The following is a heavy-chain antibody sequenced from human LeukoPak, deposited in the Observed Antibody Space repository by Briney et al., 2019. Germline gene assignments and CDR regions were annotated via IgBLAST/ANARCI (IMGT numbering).Heavy chain of an antibody. CDR3: ARQRTGYSSGRNWFDP. Sequence: PSETLSLTCTVSGGYISSYYWSWIRQPPGKGLEWIGYIYYSGSTNYNPSLKSRVTISVDTSKNQFSLKLSSVTAADTAVYYCARQRTGYSSGRNWFDPWGQGTLVTVSS. CDR1: GGYISSYY. V-gene: IGHV4-59*08. J-gene: IGHJ5*02. D-gene: IGHD6-19*01. CDR2: IYYSGST.